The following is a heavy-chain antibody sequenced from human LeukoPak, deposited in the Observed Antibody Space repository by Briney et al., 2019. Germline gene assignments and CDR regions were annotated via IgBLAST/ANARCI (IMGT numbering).Heavy chain of an antibody. D-gene: IGHD3-22*01. Sequence: GASVKVSCKASGYTFTSYGISWVRQAPGQGLEWMGIINPSGGSTSYAQKFQGRVTMTRDTSTSTVYMELSSLRSEDTAVYYCARGYYYDSSGYYYQYWGQGTLVTVSS. CDR2: INPSGGST. J-gene: IGHJ4*02. CDR1: GYTFTSYG. V-gene: IGHV1-46*01. CDR3: ARGYYYDSSGYYYQY.